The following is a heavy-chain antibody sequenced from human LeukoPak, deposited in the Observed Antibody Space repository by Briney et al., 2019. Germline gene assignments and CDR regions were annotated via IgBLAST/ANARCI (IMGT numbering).Heavy chain of an antibody. Sequence: SETLSLTCTVSGDSISSYYWSWIRQPPGKGLEWIGYIYYSGSTNYNPSLKSRVTISVDTSKNQFSLKLSSVTAADTAVYYCASSVYCSSTSCPDEGYYYMDVWGKGTTVTVSS. CDR1: GDSISSYY. CDR3: ASSVYCSSTSCPDEGYYYMDV. V-gene: IGHV4-59*08. J-gene: IGHJ6*03. CDR2: IYYSGST. D-gene: IGHD2-2*01.